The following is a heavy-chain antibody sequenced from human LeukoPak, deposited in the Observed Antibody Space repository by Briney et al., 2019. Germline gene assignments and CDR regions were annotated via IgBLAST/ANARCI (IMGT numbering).Heavy chain of an antibody. CDR2: IYYSGST. CDR1: GGSISSSSYY. CDR3: VRCLWFGELLFWFDP. V-gene: IGHV4-39*01. D-gene: IGHD3-10*01. J-gene: IGHJ5*02. Sequence: SETLSLTCTVSGGSISSSSYYWGWIRQPPGKGLEWIGSIYYSGSTYYNPSLKSRVTISVDTSKNQFSLKLSSVTAADTAVYYCVRCLWFGELLFWFDPWGQGTLVTVSS.